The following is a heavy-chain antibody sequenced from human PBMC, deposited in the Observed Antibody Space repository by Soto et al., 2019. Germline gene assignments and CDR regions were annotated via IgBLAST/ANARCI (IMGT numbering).Heavy chain of an antibody. Sequence: SVKVSCKVSGESFSSYAMSWVRQAPGQGLEWMGGIVPIFGTRNYAQKFDGRVTIIADESTNTAYMELSSLTSDDTAVYYCARDGDSGTYEYWGQGTLVTSPQ. CDR2: IVPIFGTR. J-gene: IGHJ4*02. CDR1: GESFSSYA. CDR3: ARDGDSGTYEY. V-gene: IGHV1-69*13. D-gene: IGHD5-12*01.